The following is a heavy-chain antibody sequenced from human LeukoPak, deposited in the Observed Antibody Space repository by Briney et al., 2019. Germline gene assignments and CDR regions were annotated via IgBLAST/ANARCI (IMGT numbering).Heavy chain of an antibody. CDR3: AREYQLPLFWFDP. D-gene: IGHD2-2*01. CDR2: IIPIFGTA. J-gene: IGHJ5*02. CDR1: GGTFSSYA. V-gene: IGHV1-69*13. Sequence: GASVKVSCKASGGTFSSYAISWVRQAPGQGLEWMGGIIPIFGTANYAQKFQGRVTITADESTSTAYMELSSLRSEDTAVYYCAREYQLPLFWFDPWGQGTLVTVSS.